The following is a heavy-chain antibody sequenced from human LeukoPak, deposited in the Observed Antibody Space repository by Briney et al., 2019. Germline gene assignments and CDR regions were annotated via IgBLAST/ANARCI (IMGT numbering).Heavy chain of an antibody. Sequence: PSETLSLTCTVSGYSISSGYYWGWIRQPPGKGLEWIGSISDSGSTYYKPSLKIRVTISVDTSKNQFSLKLRSVTAADTAVYYCARVTSRLGWFDPWGQGTLVTVSS. CDR2: ISDSGST. CDR1: GYSISSGYY. D-gene: IGHD1-14*01. V-gene: IGHV4-38-2*02. J-gene: IGHJ5*02. CDR3: ARVTSRLGWFDP.